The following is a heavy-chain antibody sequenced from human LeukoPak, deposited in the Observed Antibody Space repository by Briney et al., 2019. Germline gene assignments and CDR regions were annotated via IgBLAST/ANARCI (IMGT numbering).Heavy chain of an antibody. CDR1: GFTFNDYA. J-gene: IGHJ1*01. Sequence: GGSLRLSCAASGFTFNDYAMHWVRQAPGKGLEWVSLISWDSGNTYYADSVKGRFTTSRDNSKNSLSLQMNSLRAEDTALYYCAKGPGAAVGKRYIQHWGQGTLVTVSS. V-gene: IGHV3-43D*03. CDR3: AKGPGAAVGKRYIQH. D-gene: IGHD6-13*01. CDR2: ISWDSGNT.